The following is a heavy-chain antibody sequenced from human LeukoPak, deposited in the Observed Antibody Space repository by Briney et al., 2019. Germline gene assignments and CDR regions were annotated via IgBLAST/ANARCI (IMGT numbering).Heavy chain of an antibody. V-gene: IGHV4-30-4*08. D-gene: IGHD2-21*02. CDR2: IYYSGST. J-gene: IGHJ4*02. CDR1: GGSFSSGDYY. CDR3: ARDMLNGGYCGGDCSYFDY. Sequence: SETLSLTCTVSGGSFSSGDYYWSWIRQPPGKGLEWIGYIYYSGSTYYNPSLKSRVTISVDTSKNQFSLKLSSVTAAGTAVYYCARDMLNGGYCGGDCSYFDYWGQGTLVTVSS.